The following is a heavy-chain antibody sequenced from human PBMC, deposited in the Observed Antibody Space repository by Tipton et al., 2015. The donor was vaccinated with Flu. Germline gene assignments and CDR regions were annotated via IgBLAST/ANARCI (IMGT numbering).Heavy chain of an antibody. CDR3: ARRDYSNYVSEPKNWFDP. CDR1: GGSITSYY. J-gene: IGHJ5*02. Sequence: TLSLTCTVSGGSITSYYWSWIRQPPGKGLEWLGNVHYSGSTSYNPSLRSRVTISVDTSNHQVSLKLSSVTAADTAVYYCARRDYSNYVSEPKNWFDPWGQGTLVTVSS. CDR2: VHYSGST. V-gene: IGHV4-59*08. D-gene: IGHD4-11*01.